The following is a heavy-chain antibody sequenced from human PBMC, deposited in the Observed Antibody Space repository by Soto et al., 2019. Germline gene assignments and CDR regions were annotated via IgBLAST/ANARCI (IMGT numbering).Heavy chain of an antibody. CDR1: GGSISSSSYY. CDR3: ARQRAAQDYYYMDV. D-gene: IGHD6-6*01. J-gene: IGHJ6*03. V-gene: IGHV4-39*01. Sequence: SETLSLTCTVSGGSISSSSYYWGWIRQPPGKGLEWIGSIYYSGSTYYNPSLKSRVTISVDTSKNQFSLKLSSVTAADTAVYYCARQRAAQDYYYMDVWGKGTTVTVS. CDR2: IYYSGST.